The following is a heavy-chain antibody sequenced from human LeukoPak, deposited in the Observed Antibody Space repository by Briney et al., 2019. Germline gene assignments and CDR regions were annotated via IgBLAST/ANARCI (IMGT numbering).Heavy chain of an antibody. J-gene: IGHJ4*02. CDR3: ALDYGDYVGYFDY. CDR1: TFAVSAYH. D-gene: IGHD4-17*01. Sequence: GGSLRLSCAASTFAVSAYHVTWVRQTPGRGLEWVSAISGSGGSTYYADSVKGRFTISRDNSKNTLYLQMNSLRAEDTAVYYCALDYGDYVGYFDYWGQGTLVTVSS. V-gene: IGHV3-23*01. CDR2: ISGSGGST.